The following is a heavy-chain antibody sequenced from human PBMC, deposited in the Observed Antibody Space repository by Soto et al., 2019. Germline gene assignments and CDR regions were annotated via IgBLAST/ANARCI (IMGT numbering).Heavy chain of an antibody. CDR2: TFYRSKWYN. CDR3: ARPDSSSWAAPFDY. V-gene: IGHV6-1*01. D-gene: IGHD6-13*01. J-gene: IGHJ4*02. CDR1: GDSVSSNSAA. Sequence: PSQTLSLTCAISGDSVSSNSAAWNWVRQSPSRGLEWLGRTFYRSKWYNDYAVSVKSRITINPDTSKNQFSLQLNSVTAADTAVYYCARPDSSSWAAPFDYWGQGTMVTVS.